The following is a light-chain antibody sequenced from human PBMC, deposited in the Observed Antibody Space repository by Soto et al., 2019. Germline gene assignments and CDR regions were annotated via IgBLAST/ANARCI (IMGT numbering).Light chain of an antibody. CDR2: DAS. J-gene: IGKJ1*01. Sequence: DIQITRSPSSLSSSVGGRVAIACRASQGISSYLAWYQQKPGKAPKLLIYDASALPRGVPSRFSGSGSGTKFTLTIASLQPDDFATYYCQQYETFSGTFGPGTKVDIK. CDR1: QGISSY. CDR3: QQYETFSGT. V-gene: IGKV1-9*01.